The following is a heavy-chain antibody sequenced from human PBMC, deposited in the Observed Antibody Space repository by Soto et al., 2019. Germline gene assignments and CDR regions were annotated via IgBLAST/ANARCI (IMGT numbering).Heavy chain of an antibody. CDR3: ARVRHGEGGMDV. Sequence: QLQLQESGSGLVKPSQTLSLTCAVSGGSISSGGYSWSWIRQPPGKALEWIGYIYHSGSTYYNPSLTSRVTISEVSAKNQFSLNLSSVTAADTTVYYCARVRHGEGGMDVWGQGPTVTVSS. D-gene: IGHD7-27*01. CDR2: IYHSGST. J-gene: IGHJ6*02. CDR1: GGSISSGGYS. V-gene: IGHV4-30-2*01.